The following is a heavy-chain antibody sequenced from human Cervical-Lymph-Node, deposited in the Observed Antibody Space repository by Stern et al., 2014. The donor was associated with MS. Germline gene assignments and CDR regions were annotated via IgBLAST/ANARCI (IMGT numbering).Heavy chain of an antibody. CDR1: GFTFSDSY. J-gene: IGHJ3*02. V-gene: IGHV3-11*01. Sequence: QVQLVESGGGLVKPGGSLRLSCEASGFTFSDSYMTWIRQTPGKGLEWVSYISSSGDTIKSAESVKGRFTVSRDNAKNSLSLQMSSLRVEDTAVYYCVRGWEPRQDGPSGHDYDAFDIWGQGTMVTVSS. CDR3: VRGWEPRQDGPSGHDYDAFDI. D-gene: IGHD5-12*01. CDR2: ISSSGDTI.